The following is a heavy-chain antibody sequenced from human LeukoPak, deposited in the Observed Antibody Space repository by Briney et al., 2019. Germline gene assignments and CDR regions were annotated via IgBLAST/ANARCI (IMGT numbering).Heavy chain of an antibody. CDR3: ARVRSSSWYDFDY. D-gene: IGHD6-13*01. CDR1: GYSFDSYW. V-gene: IGHV5-51*01. Sequence: GESLKISCKGSGYSFDSYWIGWVRQMSGKGLEWMGIIDPHDSDTRYSPSFQGQVTMTADQSISTAYLQWNSLKASDTAMYYCARVRSSSWYDFDYWGQGTLVTVSS. J-gene: IGHJ4*02. CDR2: IDPHDSDT.